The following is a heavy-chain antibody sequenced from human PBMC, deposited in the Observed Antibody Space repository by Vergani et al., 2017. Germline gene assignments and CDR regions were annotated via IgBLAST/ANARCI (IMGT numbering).Heavy chain of an antibody. CDR3: AKDRTYYDFWSGYYHYYYGMDV. Sequence: EVQLLESGGGLVQPGGSLRPSCAAFGFTFSSYAMSWVRQAPGKGLEWVSAISGSGGSTYYADSVKGRFTISRDNSKNTLYLQMNSLRAEDTAVYYCAKDRTYYDFWSGYYHYYYGMDVWGQGTTVTVSS. V-gene: IGHV3-23*01. J-gene: IGHJ6*02. CDR2: ISGSGGST. CDR1: GFTFSSYA. D-gene: IGHD3-3*01.